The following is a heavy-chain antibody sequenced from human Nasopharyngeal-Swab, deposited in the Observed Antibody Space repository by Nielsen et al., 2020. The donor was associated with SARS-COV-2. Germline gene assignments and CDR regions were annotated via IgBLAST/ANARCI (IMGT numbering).Heavy chain of an antibody. J-gene: IGHJ4*02. CDR3: TTLDYYDSSGLSF. D-gene: IGHD3-22*01. CDR2: IKSKTDGGTT. CDR1: GFTFSNAW. Sequence: GGSLRLSCAASGFTFSNAWMSWVRQAPGKGLEWVGRIKSKTDGGTTDYAAPVKGRFTISRDDSKNTLYLQMNSLKTEGTAVYYRTTLDYYDSSGLSFWGQGTLVTVSS. V-gene: IGHV3-15*01.